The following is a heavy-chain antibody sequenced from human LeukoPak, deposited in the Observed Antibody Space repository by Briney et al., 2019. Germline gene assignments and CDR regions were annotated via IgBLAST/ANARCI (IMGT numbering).Heavy chain of an antibody. CDR1: GFTFYDYD. V-gene: IGHV3-43*02. CDR2: ISGDGGSK. CDR3: AKSSEVAGHLDY. Sequence: PGGALRLSCAASGFTFYDYDMHWVRQAPGKGVEWVSLISGDGGSKYYADSVKGRYTISRENNKNTLYLQKKSVRDEDTGVYYCAKSSEVAGHLDYWGQGTLVTVSS. D-gene: IGHD6-19*01. J-gene: IGHJ4*02.